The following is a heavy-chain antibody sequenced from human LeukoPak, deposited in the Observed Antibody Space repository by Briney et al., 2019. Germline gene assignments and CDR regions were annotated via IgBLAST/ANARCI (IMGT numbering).Heavy chain of an antibody. J-gene: IGHJ4*02. CDR1: GYTFTSYG. D-gene: IGHD3-22*01. V-gene: IGHV1-18*01. Sequence: ASVKVSCKASGYTFTSYGISWVRQAPGQGLEWMGWISAYNGNTNYAQKLQGRVTMTTDTSTSTAYMELRSLRSDDTAVYYCARHPDYYDSSGYYYFYYWGQGTLVTVPS. CDR2: ISAYNGNT. CDR3: ARHPDYYDSSGYYYFYY.